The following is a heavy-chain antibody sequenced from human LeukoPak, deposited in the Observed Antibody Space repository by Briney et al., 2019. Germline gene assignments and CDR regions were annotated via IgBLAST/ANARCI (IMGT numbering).Heavy chain of an antibody. CDR2: IWYDGSDK. V-gene: IGHV3-33*03. CDR3: AKHGYCSGISCFFDF. D-gene: IGHD2-2*03. J-gene: IGHJ4*02. CDR1: GFTFRNYA. Sequence: GGSLRLSCAASGFTFRNYAMHWVRQAPGKGLEWVAVIWYDGSDKYYADSVKGRFTTSRDKSKNTLYLQMNSLRAEDTALYYCAKHGYCSGISCFFDFWGQGTLVTVSS.